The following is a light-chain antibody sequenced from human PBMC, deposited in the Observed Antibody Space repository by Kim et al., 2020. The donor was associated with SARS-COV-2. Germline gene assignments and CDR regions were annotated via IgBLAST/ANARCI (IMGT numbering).Light chain of an antibody. Sequence: VTPRQTASITCSGDKLGDKYACWYQQKPGQSPVLVIYQDSKRPSVIPERFSGSNSGNTATLTISGTQAMDEADYYCQAWDSSTYYVFGTGTKVTVL. V-gene: IGLV3-1*01. CDR1: KLGDKY. CDR2: QDS. CDR3: QAWDSSTYYV. J-gene: IGLJ1*01.